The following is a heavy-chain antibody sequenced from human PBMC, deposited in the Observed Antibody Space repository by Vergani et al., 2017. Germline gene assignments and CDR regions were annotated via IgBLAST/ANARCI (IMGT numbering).Heavy chain of an antibody. Sequence: QVQLQQLGAGLLKPSETLSLPCAVYGGSFSGSYWSWIRKPPGKGLEWNGEINHSGSTNYNPALKSLFTISVDTAKNQFSLKGRAVTAAETAGYYCASALRGWNWNDRDSSPHRDYWGQGTLVTVAS. D-gene: IGHD1-1*01. J-gene: IGHJ4*02. CDR3: ASALRGWNWNDRDSSPHRDY. CDR2: INHSGST. CDR1: GGSFSGSY. V-gene: IGHV4-34*01.